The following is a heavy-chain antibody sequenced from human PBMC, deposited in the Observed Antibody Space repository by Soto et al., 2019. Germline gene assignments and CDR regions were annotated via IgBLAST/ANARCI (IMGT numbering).Heavy chain of an antibody. Sequence: SETLSLTCSVSGDSISTVDYFWAWIRQPPGQALEYIGYIYKSTTTYYNPSFESRVAISLDTSKSQFSLTVTSVTAADTAVYFCARGRYCLTGRCFPNWFDSWGQGTLVTV. V-gene: IGHV4-30-4*01. CDR3: ARGRYCLTGRCFPNWFDS. D-gene: IGHD2-15*01. CDR2: IYKSTTT. J-gene: IGHJ5*01. CDR1: GDSISTVDYF.